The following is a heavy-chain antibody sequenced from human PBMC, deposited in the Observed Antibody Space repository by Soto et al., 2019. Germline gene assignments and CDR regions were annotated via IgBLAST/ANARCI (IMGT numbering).Heavy chain of an antibody. CDR3: ARDLWAAAARGWFDP. J-gene: IGHJ5*02. CDR2: INPNSGGT. D-gene: IGHD6-13*01. CDR1: GYTFTGYY. Sequence: ASVKVSCKASGYTFTGYYIHWVRQAPGQGLEWMGWINPNSGGTNYAQKFQGWVTMTRDTSISTAYMELSRLRSDDTAVYYCARDLWAAAARGWFDPWGQGTLVTVSS. V-gene: IGHV1-2*04.